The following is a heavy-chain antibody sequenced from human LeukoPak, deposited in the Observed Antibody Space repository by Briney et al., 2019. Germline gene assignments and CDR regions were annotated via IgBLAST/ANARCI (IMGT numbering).Heavy chain of an antibody. CDR1: GFTFSSYA. Sequence: GGSLRLSCAASGFTFSSYAMHWVRQAPGQGLEWVGVISYDGSNKYYADSVKGRFTISRDNSKNTLYLQMNSLRAEDTAVYYCARDINRQDGEIDYWGQGTLVTVSS. V-gene: IGHV3-30-3*01. CDR3: ARDINRQDGEIDY. CDR2: ISYDGSNK. J-gene: IGHJ4*02. D-gene: IGHD3-10*01.